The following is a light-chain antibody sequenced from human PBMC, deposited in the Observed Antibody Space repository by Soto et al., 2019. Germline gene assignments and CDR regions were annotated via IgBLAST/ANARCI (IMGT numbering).Light chain of an antibody. J-gene: IGLJ3*02. CDR1: SSDVGGYNY. CDR3: CSYTSSDTHLV. V-gene: IGLV2-14*01. CDR2: EVI. Sequence: QSVLTQPASVSGSPGQSITISCTGSSSDVGGYNYVSWYQQHPGKAPKLMIYEVINRPSGVSSRFSGSKSGNTASLTISGLQAEDEADYYCCSYTSSDTHLVFGGGTKLTVL.